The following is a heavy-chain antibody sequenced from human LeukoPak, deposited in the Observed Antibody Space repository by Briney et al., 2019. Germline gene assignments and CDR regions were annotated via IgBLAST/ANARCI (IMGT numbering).Heavy chain of an antibody. CDR1: GFTFSSYG. CDR3: ARDSRGYCSGGSCYGLNWFDP. D-gene: IGHD2-15*01. CDR2: ISYDGSNK. J-gene: IGHJ5*02. Sequence: GGSLRLSCAASGFTFSSYGMHWVRQAPGKGLEWVAVISYDGSNKYYADSVKGRFTISRDNSKNTLYLQMNSLRAEDTAVYSCARDSRGYCSGGSCYGLNWFDPWGQGTLVTVSS. V-gene: IGHV3-30*03.